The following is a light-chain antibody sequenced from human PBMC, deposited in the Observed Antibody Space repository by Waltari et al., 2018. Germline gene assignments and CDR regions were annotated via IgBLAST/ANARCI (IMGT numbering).Light chain of an antibody. Sequence: DIQMTQSPSSLSASVGDTVTITCRASLAISHNLAWVQQKPGRGPKSLIYGAFILQSGVPSRCSGSGSDTDFTLTISSLQPEDFATYYCQQYNTYPYTFGQGTKLEI. CDR3: QQYNTYPYT. J-gene: IGKJ2*01. CDR1: LAISHN. V-gene: IGKV1-16*01. CDR2: GAF.